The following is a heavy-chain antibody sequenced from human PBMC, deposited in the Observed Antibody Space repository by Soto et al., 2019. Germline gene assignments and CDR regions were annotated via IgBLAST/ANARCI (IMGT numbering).Heavy chain of an antibody. J-gene: IGHJ4*02. Sequence: QITLKESGPTLVKPTQTLTLTCTFSGFSFTTDGMGVGWIRQPPGKALEWLALIYWDDDKRYSPSLQSRLTITKDASRNQVVLTLTNMDPADTATYYCAHIYLAASGTRYYVDYWGQGTLVTVSS. CDR3: AHIYLAASGTRYYVDY. V-gene: IGHV2-5*02. D-gene: IGHD6-13*01. CDR1: GFSFTTDGMG. CDR2: IYWDDDK.